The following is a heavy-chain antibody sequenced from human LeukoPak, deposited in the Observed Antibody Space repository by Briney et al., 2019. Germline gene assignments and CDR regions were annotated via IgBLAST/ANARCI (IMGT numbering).Heavy chain of an antibody. CDR3: ARGYDSSGYYLFGY. V-gene: IGHV4-39*07. CDR2: IQYSGST. D-gene: IGHD3-22*01. J-gene: IGHJ4*02. Sequence: SETLSLTCTVSGGSICSSIYYWGWIRQPPGKGLEWIGSIQYSGSTFYNPSLKSRVTISVGTSKNQFSLKLSSVTAADTAVYYCARGYDSSGYYLFGYWGQGTLVTVSS. CDR1: GGSICSSIYY.